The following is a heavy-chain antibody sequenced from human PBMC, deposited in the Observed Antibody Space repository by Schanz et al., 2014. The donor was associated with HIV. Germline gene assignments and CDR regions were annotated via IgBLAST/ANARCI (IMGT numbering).Heavy chain of an antibody. V-gene: IGHV4-39*07. J-gene: IGHJ4*02. D-gene: IGHD4-4*01. Sequence: QLQLQESGPGLVKPSETLSLTCTVSGGSISRSSYYWSWIRQSPGKGLEWVGEINYSGTTNYNPSLESRVTISIDTSKKQFSLNLTSVTAADTAVFYCARELLTTVTPSFDSWGQGILVTVSS. CDR3: ARELLTTVTPSFDS. CDR1: GGSISRSSYY. CDR2: INYSGTT.